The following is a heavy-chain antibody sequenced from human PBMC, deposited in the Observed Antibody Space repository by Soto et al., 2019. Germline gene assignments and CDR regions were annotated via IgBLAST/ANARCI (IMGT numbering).Heavy chain of an antibody. Sequence: ASVKVSCKVSGYTLTELSMHWVRQAPGKGLEWMGGFDPEDGETIYAQKFQGRVTMDEDTSTDTAYMELSSLRSEDTAVYYCATFYYYDILTGRRRVDYWGQETLVTVSS. V-gene: IGHV1-24*01. J-gene: IGHJ4*02. CDR2: FDPEDGET. D-gene: IGHD3-9*01. CDR1: GYTLTELS. CDR3: ATFYYYDILTGRRRVDY.